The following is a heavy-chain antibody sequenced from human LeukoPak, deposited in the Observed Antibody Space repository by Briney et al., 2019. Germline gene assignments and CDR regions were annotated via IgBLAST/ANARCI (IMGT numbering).Heavy chain of an antibody. V-gene: IGHV3-33*01. CDR1: GFTFSSYG. CDR3: ARDSDGVDY. J-gene: IGHJ4*02. Sequence: GRSLRLSCAASGFTFSSYGMHWVRQAPGKGLEWVAVIWYDGSNKYYADSVKGRFTISRDNSKHTLYLQMNSLRAEDTAVYYCARDSDGVDYWGQGTLVTVSS. CDR2: IWYDGSNK. D-gene: IGHD4-17*01.